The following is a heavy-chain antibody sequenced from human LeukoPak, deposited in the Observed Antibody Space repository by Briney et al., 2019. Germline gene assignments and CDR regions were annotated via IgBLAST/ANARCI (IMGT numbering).Heavy chain of an antibody. CDR3: ARSPHILTGEKFGY. D-gene: IGHD3-9*01. CDR2: INPNSGGT. CDR1: GYTFTGYY. Sequence: RASVKVSCKTSGYTFTGYYLHWVRQAPGQGLEWMGWINPNSGGTNYAQKFQARVSMTRDASISTAYMQLSRQRFDDTAVYYCARSPHILTGEKFGYWGQGTLLTVSS. J-gene: IGHJ4*02. V-gene: IGHV1-2*02.